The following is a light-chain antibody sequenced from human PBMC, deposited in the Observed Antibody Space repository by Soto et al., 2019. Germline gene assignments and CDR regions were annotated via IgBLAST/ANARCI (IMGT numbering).Light chain of an antibody. CDR3: QQYNNWWT. J-gene: IGKJ1*01. CDR1: QSVSSL. Sequence: EVVMTQSPATLSLSPGERATLSCRASQSVSSLLAWYQQKPGQAPRLLIYRASTRATGVSGRFSGSGSGTEFTLTITSLQSEDFAVYYCQQYNNWWTFGQGTKVEIK. V-gene: IGKV3-15*01. CDR2: RAS.